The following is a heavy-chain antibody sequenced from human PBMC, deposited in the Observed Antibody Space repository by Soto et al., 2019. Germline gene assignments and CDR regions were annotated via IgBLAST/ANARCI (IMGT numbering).Heavy chain of an antibody. D-gene: IGHD2-2*01. Sequence: GESLKISCKGSGYSFTSYWISWVRQMPGKGLEWMGRIDPSDSYTNYSPSFQGHVTISADKSISTAYLQWSSLKASDTAMYYCASLQYCSSTSCPLGYYGMDVWGQGTTVTVS. CDR2: IDPSDSYT. CDR3: ASLQYCSSTSCPLGYYGMDV. V-gene: IGHV5-10-1*01. CDR1: GYSFTSYW. J-gene: IGHJ6*02.